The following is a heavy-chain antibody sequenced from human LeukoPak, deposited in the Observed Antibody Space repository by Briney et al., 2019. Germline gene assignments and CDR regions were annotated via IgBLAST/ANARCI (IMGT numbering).Heavy chain of an antibody. CDR2: ISAYNGNT. D-gene: IGHD4-23*01. CDR3: ARVDPYGGLGDY. V-gene: IGHV1-18*01. J-gene: IGHJ4*02. CDR1: GYTFTSFG. Sequence: GASVKVSCKTSGYTFTSFGFSWVRQAPGQGLEWMGWISAYNGNTNYAQKLQGRVTMTTDTSTSTAYMELRSLRSDDTAVYYCARVDPYGGLGDYWGQGTLVTVSS.